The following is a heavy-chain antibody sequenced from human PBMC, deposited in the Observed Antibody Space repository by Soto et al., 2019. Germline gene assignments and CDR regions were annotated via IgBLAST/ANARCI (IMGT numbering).Heavy chain of an antibody. V-gene: IGHV3-30*18. CDR1: GFAFSSYA. D-gene: IGHD3-16*01. CDR3: AKGILSATIGPYAMDV. CDR2: ISYDGNYI. J-gene: IGHJ6*02. Sequence: GGFLRLSCEASGFAFSSYAMHWVRQAPGKGLEWVGVISYDGNYIYYADSVKGRFTISRDNSKNTLYVQVNSLRPEDTAVYYCAKGILSATIGPYAMDVWGQGTTVTVSS.